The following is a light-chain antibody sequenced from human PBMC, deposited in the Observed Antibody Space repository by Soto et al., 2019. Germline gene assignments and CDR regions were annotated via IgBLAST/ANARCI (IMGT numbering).Light chain of an antibody. V-gene: IGLV2-23*02. CDR3: CSYAVSSTYV. Sequence: QSVLTQPASVSGSPGQSITISYTGTSSVVGTYDLVSWYQQHPGKAPKPMIYEVSKRPSGVSNRFSGSKSGNTASLTISGLQAEDEADYHCCSYAVSSTYVFGTGTKVTVL. CDR2: EVS. CDR1: SSVVGTYDL. J-gene: IGLJ1*01.